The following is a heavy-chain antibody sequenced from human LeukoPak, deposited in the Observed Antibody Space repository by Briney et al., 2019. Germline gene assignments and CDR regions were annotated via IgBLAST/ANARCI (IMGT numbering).Heavy chain of an antibody. D-gene: IGHD6-13*01. Sequence: ASVKVSCKASGYTFTSFGISWVRQAPGQGLEWMGWIGAYNGNTKYGQKLQGRVTMTRDTSTSTAYMELRSLRSDDAAVYYCARDQMNIAAAGAYFDYWGQGTLVTVSS. V-gene: IGHV1-18*01. CDR3: ARDQMNIAAAGAYFDY. CDR1: GYTFTSFG. J-gene: IGHJ4*02. CDR2: IGAYNGNT.